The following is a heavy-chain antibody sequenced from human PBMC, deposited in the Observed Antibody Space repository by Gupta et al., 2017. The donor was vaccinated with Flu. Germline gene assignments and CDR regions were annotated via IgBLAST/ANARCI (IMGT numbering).Heavy chain of an antibody. V-gene: IGHV3-30*18. J-gene: IGHJ6*02. CDR3: AKDFGYSYGYYYYYGMDV. CDR2: ISYDGSNK. D-gene: IGHD5-18*01. CDR1: GFTFSRSG. Sequence: QVQLVESGGGVVQPGRSPRISCAASGFTFSRSGIHRDRLAHGKGLEWVAVISYDGSNKYYADSVKGRFTISRDNSKNTLYLQMNSLRAEDTAVYYCAKDFGYSYGYYYYYGMDVWGQGTTVTVSS.